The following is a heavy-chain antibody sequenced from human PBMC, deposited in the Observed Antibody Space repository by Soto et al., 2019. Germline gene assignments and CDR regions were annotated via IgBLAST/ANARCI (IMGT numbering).Heavy chain of an antibody. CDR3: STRAYDTNGYYRFDP. CDR2: INHSGRV. CDR1: GGSFSGHS. J-gene: IGHJ5*01. D-gene: IGHD3-22*01. V-gene: IGHV4-34*01. Sequence: PSETLSLTCAVYGGSFSGHSWTWIRHSPGKGLEWIGDINHSGRVNYSPSLKSRVTISLDTSKNQFSLTLSAVTAADTAMYYCSTRAYDTNGYYRFDPWGQGTLVTVS.